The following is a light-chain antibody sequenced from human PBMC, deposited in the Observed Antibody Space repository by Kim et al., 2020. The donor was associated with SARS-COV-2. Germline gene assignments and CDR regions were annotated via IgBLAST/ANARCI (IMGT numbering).Light chain of an antibody. CDR1: QNVCGNF. CDR3: QQFGGSPLYT. V-gene: IGKV3-20*01. J-gene: IGKJ2*01. Sequence: PGERATLSCMASQNVCGNFLAWYQLNRGQAPRLLIYGASTRATDIPDRFSGSGSGTDFTLTISSLEPEDSAVYFCQQFGGSPLYTFGQGTKLEI. CDR2: GAS.